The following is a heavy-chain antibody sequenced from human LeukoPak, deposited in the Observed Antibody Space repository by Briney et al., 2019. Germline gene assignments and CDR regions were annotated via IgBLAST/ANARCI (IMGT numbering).Heavy chain of an antibody. J-gene: IGHJ5*02. V-gene: IGHV4-59*01. CDR2: IYYSGST. Sequence: SETLSLTCAVYGGSFSGYYWSWIRQPPGKGLEWIGYIYYSGSTNYNPSLKSRVTISVDKSKNQFSLKLSSVTAADTAVYYCARGGYSNWFDPWGQGTLVTVSS. CDR3: ARGGYSNWFDP. CDR1: GGSFSGYY. D-gene: IGHD3-22*01.